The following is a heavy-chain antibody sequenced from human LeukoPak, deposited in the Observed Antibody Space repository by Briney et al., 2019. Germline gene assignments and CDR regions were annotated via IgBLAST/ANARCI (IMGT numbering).Heavy chain of an antibody. J-gene: IGHJ4*02. CDR3: ARLALQEVGATQTYYLDY. CDR2: IYYSGTT. Sequence: SETLSLTCTISGASIDSYYWSWIRQPPGKGLEWIGYIYYSGTTNYNPSLKRRVTISVDTSKIQFSLKLSSVTAADTAVYYCARLALQEVGATQTYYLDYWGQGTLVTVSS. CDR1: GASIDSYY. V-gene: IGHV4-59*01. D-gene: IGHD1-26*01.